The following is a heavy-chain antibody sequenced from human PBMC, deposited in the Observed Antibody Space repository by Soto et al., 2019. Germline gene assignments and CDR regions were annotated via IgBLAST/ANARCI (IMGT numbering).Heavy chain of an antibody. J-gene: IGHJ4*02. Sequence: GASVKVSCKASGYTFTSYGISWVRQAPGQGLEWMGWISAYNGNTNYAQKLQGRVTMTTDTSTSTAYMELRSLRSDDTAVYYCARARLVKQQLVLLPDNYWGQGTLVTVSS. CDR3: ARARLVKQQLVLLPDNY. CDR2: ISAYNGNT. V-gene: IGHV1-18*01. CDR1: GYTFTSYG. D-gene: IGHD6-13*01.